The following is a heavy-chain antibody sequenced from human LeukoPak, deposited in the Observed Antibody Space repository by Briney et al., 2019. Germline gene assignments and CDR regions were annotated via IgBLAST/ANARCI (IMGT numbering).Heavy chain of an antibody. Sequence: GSLRLSCAASGFTFSSYTMKWVRQAPGKGLEWVSSISSSSSYIYYADSVKGRFTISRDNAKNSLYLQMNSLRAEDTAVYYCARPSGSYPDYWGQGTLVAVSS. V-gene: IGHV3-21*04. J-gene: IGHJ4*02. D-gene: IGHD1-26*01. CDR3: ARPSGSYPDY. CDR2: ISSSSSYI. CDR1: GFTFSSYT.